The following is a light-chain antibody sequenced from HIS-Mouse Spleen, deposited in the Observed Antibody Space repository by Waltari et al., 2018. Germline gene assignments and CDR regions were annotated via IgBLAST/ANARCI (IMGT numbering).Light chain of an antibody. Sequence: SYELTQPPSVSVSPGQTASITCSGAALPKKFAYWYQQKSGQAPVLVIYEDSKRPPGIPERFSGSSSGTMATLTISGAQVEDEADYYCYSTDSSGNHRVFGGGTKLTVL. CDR3: YSTDSSGNHRV. CDR2: EDS. CDR1: ALPKKF. J-gene: IGLJ2*01. V-gene: IGLV3-10*01.